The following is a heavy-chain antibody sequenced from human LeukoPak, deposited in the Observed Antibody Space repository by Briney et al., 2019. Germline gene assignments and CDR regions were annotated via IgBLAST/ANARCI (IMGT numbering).Heavy chain of an antibody. CDR1: GFTFSNAW. J-gene: IGHJ4*02. CDR2: IKSKTDGGTT. V-gene: IGHV3-15*01. CDR3: TTRITMVRGALDY. Sequence: GGSLRLSCAASGFTFSNAWMSWVRQAPGKGLEWVGRIKSKTDGGTTDYAAPVKGRFTISRDDSKNTLYLQMNSLKTEDTAVYYCTTRITMVRGALDYWGQGTLVTVSS. D-gene: IGHD3-10*01.